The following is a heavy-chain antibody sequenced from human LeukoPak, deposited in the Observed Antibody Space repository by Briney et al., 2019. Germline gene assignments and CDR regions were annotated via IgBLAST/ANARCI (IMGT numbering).Heavy chain of an antibody. Sequence: GGSLRLSWEASGFSFSNYWMTWVRQAPGKGLEWVADINQNGGQSYYVDSVKGRFTLSRDNAKNSLFLQLNSLRAEDTAVYYCVKNSGWYCLDYWGQGITVIVSS. CDR1: GFSFSNYW. CDR2: INQNGGQS. CDR3: VKNSGWYCLDY. D-gene: IGHD6-13*01. J-gene: IGHJ4*02. V-gene: IGHV3-7*03.